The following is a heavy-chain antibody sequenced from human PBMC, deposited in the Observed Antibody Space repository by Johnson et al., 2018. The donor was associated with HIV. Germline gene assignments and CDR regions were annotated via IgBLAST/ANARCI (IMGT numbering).Heavy chain of an antibody. CDR1: GFTVSSNY. CDR3: ARAYTYGAFDI. J-gene: IGHJ3*02. V-gene: IGHV3-53*01. CDR2: IYSGGST. Sequence: MQLVESGGGLIQPGGSLRLSCAASGFTVSSNYMSWVRQAPGKGLERVSVIYSGGSTYYADSVKGRFTISRDNSKNTLYLQMNSLRAEDTAVYYCARAYTYGAFDIWGQGTMVTVSS. D-gene: IGHD5-18*01.